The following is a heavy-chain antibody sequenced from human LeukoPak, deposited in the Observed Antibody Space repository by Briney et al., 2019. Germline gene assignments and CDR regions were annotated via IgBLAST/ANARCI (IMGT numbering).Heavy chain of an antibody. CDR1: GGSFSGYY. CDR3: ARGMISDYYDSSGYYRAFDI. D-gene: IGHD3-22*01. Sequence: SETLSLTCAVYGGSFSGYYWSWIRQPPGKGLVWIGEINHSGSTNYNPSLKSRVTISVDTSKNQFSLKLSSVTAADTAVYYCARGMISDYYDSSGYYRAFDIWGQGTMVTVSS. J-gene: IGHJ3*02. CDR2: INHSGST. V-gene: IGHV4-34*01.